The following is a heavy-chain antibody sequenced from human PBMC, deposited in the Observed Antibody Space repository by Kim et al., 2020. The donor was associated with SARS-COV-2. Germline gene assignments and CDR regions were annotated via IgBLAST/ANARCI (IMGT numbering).Heavy chain of an antibody. CDR3: ARRRGIQLWNY. V-gene: IGHV4-34*01. J-gene: IGHJ4*02. Sequence: SETLSLTCAVYGGSFSGYYWSWIRQPPGKGLEWIGEINHSGSTNYNPSLKSRVTISVDTSKNQFSLKLSSVTAADTAVYYCARRRGIQLWNYWGQGTLVT. CDR2: INHSGST. D-gene: IGHD5-18*01. CDR1: GGSFSGYY.